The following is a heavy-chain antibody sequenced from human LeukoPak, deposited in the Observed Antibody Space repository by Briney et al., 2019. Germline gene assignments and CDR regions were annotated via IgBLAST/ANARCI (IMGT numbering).Heavy chain of an antibody. Sequence: GGSLRLSCAASGFTFSDYYMSWIRQAPGKGLEWVSYINSSGSTIYYADSVKGRFTISRDNAKNSLYLQMNSLRAEDTAVYYCARGISIPPRAEYFQHWGQGTLVTVSS. D-gene: IGHD2-2*01. CDR3: ARGISIPPRAEYFQH. J-gene: IGHJ1*01. V-gene: IGHV3-11*01. CDR2: INSSGSTI. CDR1: GFTFSDYY.